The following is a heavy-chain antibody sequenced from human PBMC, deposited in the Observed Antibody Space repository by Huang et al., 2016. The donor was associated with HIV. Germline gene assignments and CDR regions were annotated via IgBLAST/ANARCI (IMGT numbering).Heavy chain of an antibody. Sequence: QIQLAQSGAEVKKPGASVKVSCKASGYTFTNYDINWVRQAYGQGLELMGWMNPKSGNVGYTKKFQGRVAILRNSSINTSYLEVTSLTSEDTAVYYCARGFGINYNHEAFDVWGQGTMVTVSS. CDR2: MNPKSGNV. J-gene: IGHJ3*01. V-gene: IGHV1-8*01. D-gene: IGHD3-10*01. CDR1: GYTFTNYD. CDR3: ARGFGINYNHEAFDV.